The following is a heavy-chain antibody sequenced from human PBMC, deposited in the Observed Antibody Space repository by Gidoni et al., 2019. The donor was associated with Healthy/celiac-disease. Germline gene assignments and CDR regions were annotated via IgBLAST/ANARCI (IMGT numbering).Heavy chain of an antibody. CDR3: ARDTLAAAGSYFDY. J-gene: IGHJ4*02. CDR1: GGTFRSCA. CDR2: IIPILVIA. D-gene: IGHD6-13*01. Sequence: QVQLVQSGAEVKKPGSSVKVSCKASGGTFRSCAIRWVRQAPGQGLEWMGRIIPILVIANYAQKFQGRVTITADKSTSTADMELSSLRSEDTAVYYCARDTLAAAGSYFDYWGQGTLVTVSS. V-gene: IGHV1-69*04.